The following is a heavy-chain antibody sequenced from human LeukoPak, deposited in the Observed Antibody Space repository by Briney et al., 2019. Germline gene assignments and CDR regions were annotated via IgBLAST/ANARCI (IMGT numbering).Heavy chain of an antibody. CDR2: IYTSGST. D-gene: IGHD3-10*01. J-gene: IGHJ3*02. CDR1: GGSISSGSYY. CDR3: AQGSGSDAFDI. V-gene: IGHV4-61*02. Sequence: PSQTLSLTCTVSGGSISSGSYYWSWIRQPAGKGLEWIGRIYTSGSTNYNPSLKSRVTISVDKSKNQFSLKLSSVTAADTAVYYCAQGSGSDAFDIWGQGTMVTVSS.